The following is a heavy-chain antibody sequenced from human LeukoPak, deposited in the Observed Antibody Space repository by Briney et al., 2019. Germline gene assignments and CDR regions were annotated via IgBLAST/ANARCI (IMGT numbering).Heavy chain of an antibody. CDR3: ARELWFGDADYYYMDV. Sequence: GASVKVSCKAPGYTFTGYYMHWVRQAPGQGLEWMGWINPNSGGTNYAQKFQGRVTMTRDTSISTAYMELSRLRSDDTAVYYCARELWFGDADYYYMDVWGKGTTVTVSS. CDR2: INPNSGGT. V-gene: IGHV1-2*02. D-gene: IGHD3-10*01. J-gene: IGHJ6*03. CDR1: GYTFTGYY.